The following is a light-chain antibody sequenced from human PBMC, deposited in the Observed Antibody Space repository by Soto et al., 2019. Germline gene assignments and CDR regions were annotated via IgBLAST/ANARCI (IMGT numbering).Light chain of an antibody. CDR1: QSISSW. CDR2: KAS. CDR3: QQYNSYSQIT. Sequence: DIQMTQSPSTLSASVGDRVTITCRASQSISSWLAWYQQKPGKAPKLLIYKASSLESGVPSRFSGSGSGTELTLTISSLQPDDFATYYCQQYNSYSQITFGQGTRLQSK. J-gene: IGKJ5*01. V-gene: IGKV1-5*03.